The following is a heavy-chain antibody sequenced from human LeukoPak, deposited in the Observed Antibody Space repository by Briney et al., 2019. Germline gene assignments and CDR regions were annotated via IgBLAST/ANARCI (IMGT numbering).Heavy chain of an antibody. J-gene: IGHJ4*02. V-gene: IGHV3-11*01. CDR3: VKGGLWVDFDY. CDR1: GFAFDDSY. CDR2: INGGGGTY. Sequence: PGGSLRLSCAASGFAFDDSYMSWVRQAPGKGLEWVSYINGGGGTYYYADSVRGRFTNSRDNAKNTLYLQMNSLRAEDTAVYYCVKGGLWVDFDYWGLGTLVTVSS. D-gene: IGHD3-16*01.